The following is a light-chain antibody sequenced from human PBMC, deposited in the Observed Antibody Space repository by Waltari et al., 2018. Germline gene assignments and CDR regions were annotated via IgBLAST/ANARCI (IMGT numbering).Light chain of an antibody. CDR1: SCAIGVYNH. J-gene: IGLJ1*01. CDR3: SSYTTSISYV. CDR2: DVT. V-gene: IGLV2-14*03. Sequence: QSALTQPASVSGSPGQPTTISCTGTSCAIGVYNHVSWYQQHPGKAPKLMIYDVTNRPSGVSDRFSGSKSDYTASLTISGLQAEDEADYYCSSYTTSISYVFGTGTRVTVL.